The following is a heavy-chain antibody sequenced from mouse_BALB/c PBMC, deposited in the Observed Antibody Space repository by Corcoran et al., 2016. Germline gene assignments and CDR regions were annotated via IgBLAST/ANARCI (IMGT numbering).Heavy chain of an antibody. V-gene: IGHV9-3-1*01. CDR1: GYTFTNYG. CDR3: ASGVPYAMDY. CDR2: INTYTGEP. J-gene: IGHJ4*01. Sequence: QIQLVQSGPELKKPGETVKISCKASGYTFTNYGMNWVKQAPGKGLKWMGWINTYTGEPTYADDFKGRFAFSLETSASTAYLQINNLKNEDPATYFCASGVPYAMDYWGQGTSVTVSS.